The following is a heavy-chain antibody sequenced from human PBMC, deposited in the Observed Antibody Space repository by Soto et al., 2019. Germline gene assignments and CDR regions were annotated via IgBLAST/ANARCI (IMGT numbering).Heavy chain of an antibody. CDR2: ISWNSGSI. Sequence: GGSLRLSCAASGFTFDDYAMHWVRQAPGKGLEWVSGISWNSGSIGYADSVKGRFTISRDNAKNSLYLQMNSLRAEDTALYYCAKGANYDFWSGYYDHYYYYMDVWGKGTTVTVSS. D-gene: IGHD3-3*01. V-gene: IGHV3-9*01. CDR1: GFTFDDYA. CDR3: AKGANYDFWSGYYDHYYYYMDV. J-gene: IGHJ6*03.